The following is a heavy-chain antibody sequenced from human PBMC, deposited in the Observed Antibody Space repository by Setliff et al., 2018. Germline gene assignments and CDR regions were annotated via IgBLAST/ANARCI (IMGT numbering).Heavy chain of an antibody. V-gene: IGHV1-2*02. CDR2: INPNSGGT. Sequence: ASVKVSCKASGYPFIGYFMHWVRQAPGQGLEWMGWINPNSGGTNYAQKFQGRVTMTRDTSISTAYMELSRLRSDDTAVYYCARARIVGATGPWGQGTLVTVSS. CDR1: GYPFIGYF. J-gene: IGHJ5*02. CDR3: ARARIVGATGP. D-gene: IGHD1-26*01.